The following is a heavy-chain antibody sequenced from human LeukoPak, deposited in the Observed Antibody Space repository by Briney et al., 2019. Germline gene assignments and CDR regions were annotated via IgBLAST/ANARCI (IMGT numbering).Heavy chain of an antibody. V-gene: IGHV1-2*02. CDR3: ARWGFYYDSSGYYRKGAEYFQH. CDR1: GYTFTGYY. J-gene: IGHJ1*01. CDR2: INPNSGGT. D-gene: IGHD3-22*01. Sequence: ASVKVFCKASGYTFTGYYMHWVRQAPGQGLEWMGWINPNSGGTNYAQKFQGRVTMTRDTSISTAYMELSRLRSDDTAVYYCARWGFYYDSSGYYRKGAEYFQHWGQGTLVTVSS.